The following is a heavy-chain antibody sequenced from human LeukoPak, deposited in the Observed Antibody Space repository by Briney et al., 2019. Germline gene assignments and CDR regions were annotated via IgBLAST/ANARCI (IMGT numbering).Heavy chain of an antibody. CDR1: GYSISNGYY. J-gene: IGHJ3*02. V-gene: IGHV4-4*07. CDR3: ARDHHCSGGSCYYPNAFDI. D-gene: IGHD2-15*01. CDR2: IYTSGST. Sequence: SETLSLTCTVSGYSISNGYYWSWIRQPAGKGLEWIGRIYTSGSTNYNPSLKSRVTMSVDTSKNQFSLKLSSVTAADTAVYYCARDHHCSGGSCYYPNAFDIWGQGTMVTVSS.